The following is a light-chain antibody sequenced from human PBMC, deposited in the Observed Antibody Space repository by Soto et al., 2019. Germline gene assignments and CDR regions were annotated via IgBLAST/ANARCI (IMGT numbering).Light chain of an antibody. CDR3: QQYRRSPNT. Sequence: TVLTQSPXTLSLSPGDRATLSCRASQSVSRYLAWYQQKPGQAPRLLIYGASTRATGIPARFSGSGSGTDFSLTIRGLKPEDFAVYYCQQYRRSPNTFGQGTRWRL. J-gene: IGKJ5*01. CDR1: QSVSRY. V-gene: IGKV3-20*01. CDR2: GAS.